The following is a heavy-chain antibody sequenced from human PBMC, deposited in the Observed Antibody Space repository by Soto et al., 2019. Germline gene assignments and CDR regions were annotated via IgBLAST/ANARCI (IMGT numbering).Heavy chain of an antibody. Sequence: GESLKISCKGSGYSFTSYWIGWVRQMPGKGLEWMGIIYPGDSDTRYSPSFQGQVTISADKSISTAYLQWSSLKASDTAMYYCARRASYYYDSSGYYAYYFDYWGQGTLVTVSS. CDR2: IYPGDSDT. CDR3: ARRASYYYDSSGYYAYYFDY. D-gene: IGHD3-22*01. CDR1: GYSFTSYW. V-gene: IGHV5-51*01. J-gene: IGHJ4*02.